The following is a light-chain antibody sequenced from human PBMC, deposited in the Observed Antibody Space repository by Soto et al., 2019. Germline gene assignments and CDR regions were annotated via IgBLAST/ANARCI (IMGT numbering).Light chain of an antibody. J-gene: IGLJ3*02. CDR1: NRDVGAYKY. CDR2: EVD. CDR3: QSYDNSLSGSWV. V-gene: IGLV2-8*01. Sequence: QSVLTQPPSASGSPGQSLTISCKGSNRDVGAYKYVSWYQQRPGTAPKMIIFEVDKRPSGVPDRFSGSKSGTSASLAINGLQAEDEAHYYCQSYDNSLSGSWVFGGGTQLTVL.